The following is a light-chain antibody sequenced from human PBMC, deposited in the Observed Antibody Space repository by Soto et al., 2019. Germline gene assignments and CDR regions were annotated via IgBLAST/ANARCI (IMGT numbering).Light chain of an antibody. J-gene: IGLJ2*01. CDR1: SSDVGGYNY. CDR2: DVS. Sequence: QSAPTQPASVSGSPGQSITISCSGTSSDVGGYNYVSWYQQHPGKAPKLMIYDVSNRPSGVSNRFSGSKSGNTASLIISGLQAEDEADYYCSSYRSRSLVVFGGGTKLTVL. V-gene: IGLV2-14*01. CDR3: SSYRSRSLVV.